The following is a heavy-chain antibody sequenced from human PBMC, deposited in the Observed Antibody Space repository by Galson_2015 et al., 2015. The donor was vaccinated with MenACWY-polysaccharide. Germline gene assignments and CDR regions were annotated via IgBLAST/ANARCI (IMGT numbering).Heavy chain of an antibody. J-gene: IGHJ4*02. CDR3: ARVVRRKYSYSDY. Sequence: SVKVSCKASGYTFTSYDINWVRQATGQGLEWMGWMNPNSGNTGYAQKFQGRVTMTRDTSISTAYMELSSLRYEDTAVYYCARVVRRKYSYSDYWGQGTLVSVS. CDR1: GYTFTSYD. D-gene: IGHD5-18*01. V-gene: IGHV1-8*01. CDR2: MNPNSGNT.